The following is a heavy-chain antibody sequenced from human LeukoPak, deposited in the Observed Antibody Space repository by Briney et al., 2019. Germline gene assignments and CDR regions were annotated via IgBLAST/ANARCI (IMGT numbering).Heavy chain of an antibody. Sequence: PGGALRLSCTASGFTFSDFYMSWGRQAPGKGLEWLSYISSISSNANYADSVEGRFTNSRDNAKNSLYLQLNRLRAEDTAVYYCARRSVAGTWDFDYWGQGTLVTVSS. J-gene: IGHJ4*02. CDR2: ISSISSNA. CDR3: ARRSVAGTWDFDY. V-gene: IGHV3-11*03. D-gene: IGHD6-19*01. CDR1: GFTFSDFY.